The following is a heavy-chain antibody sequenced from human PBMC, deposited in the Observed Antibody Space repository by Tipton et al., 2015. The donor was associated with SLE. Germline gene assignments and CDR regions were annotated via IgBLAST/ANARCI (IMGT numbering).Heavy chain of an antibody. CDR3: ARVTELLWFGEARGWFDP. D-gene: IGHD3-10*01. CDR2: IYYSGST. J-gene: IGHJ5*02. CDR1: GGSISSHY. Sequence: TLSLTCTVSGGSISSHYWSWIRQPPGKGLEWIGYIYYSGSTNHNPSLKSRVTISVDTSKNQFSLKLSSVTAADTAVYYCARVTELLWFGEARGWFDPWGQGTLVTVSS. V-gene: IGHV4-59*11.